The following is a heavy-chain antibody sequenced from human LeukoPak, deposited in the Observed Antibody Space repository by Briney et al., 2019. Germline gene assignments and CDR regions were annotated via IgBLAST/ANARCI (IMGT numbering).Heavy chain of an antibody. V-gene: IGHV3-23*01. CDR3: AHPSTPDYGGLDY. Sequence: GGSLRLSCAASGFTFSDYSMNWVRQAPGKGLEWVSAITGSGGSIYYADSVRGRFTISRDNSKNTLYLQMNSLRAEDTAVYYCAHPSTPDYGGLDYWGQGILVTVSS. D-gene: IGHD4-17*01. CDR1: GFTFSDYS. J-gene: IGHJ4*02. CDR2: ITGSGGSI.